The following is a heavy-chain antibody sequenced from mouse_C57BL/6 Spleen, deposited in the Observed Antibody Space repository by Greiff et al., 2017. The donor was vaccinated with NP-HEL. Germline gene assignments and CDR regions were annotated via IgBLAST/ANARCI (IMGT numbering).Heavy chain of an antibody. V-gene: IGHV5-16*01. CDR2: INYDGSST. Sequence: EVQLVESEGGLVQPGSSMKLSCTASGFTFSDYYMAWVRQVPEKGLEWVANINYDGSSTYYLDSLKSRFIISRDNAKNILYLQMSSLKSEDTATYYCARGVGGYYFDYWGQGTTLTVSS. J-gene: IGHJ2*01. CDR1: GFTFSDYY. D-gene: IGHD1-1*02. CDR3: ARGVGGYYFDY.